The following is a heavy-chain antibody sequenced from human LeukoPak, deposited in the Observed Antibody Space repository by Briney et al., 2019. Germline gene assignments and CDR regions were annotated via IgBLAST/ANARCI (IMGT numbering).Heavy chain of an antibody. D-gene: IGHD1-26*01. CDR3: ARVREGRGYYYYMDV. CDR2: IYYSGST. V-gene: IGHV4-59*01. Sequence: PSETLSLTCTVSGGSIRSYYWSLIRQPPGKGLEWIGYIYYSGSTNYNPSLKSRVTISVDTSKKQFSLKLSSVTAADTAVYYCARVREGRGYYYYMDVWGKGTTVTVSS. CDR1: GGSIRSYY. J-gene: IGHJ6*03.